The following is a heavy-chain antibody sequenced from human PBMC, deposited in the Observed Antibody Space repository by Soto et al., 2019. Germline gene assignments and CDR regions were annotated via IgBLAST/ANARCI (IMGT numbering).Heavy chain of an antibody. J-gene: IGHJ4*02. CDR1: VGPIASFY. D-gene: IGHD6-19*01. CDR2: VYYNGST. V-gene: IGHV4-59*12. Sequence: PSETLSLSCTVSVGPIASFYWTWIRQSPGKGLESIGYVYYNGSTNYNPALKGRVTISLDTSKSQFSLRLSSVTAADTAVYYCARTRGRGQWRDFYFDFWGQGSLVTV. CDR3: ARTRGRGQWRDFYFDF.